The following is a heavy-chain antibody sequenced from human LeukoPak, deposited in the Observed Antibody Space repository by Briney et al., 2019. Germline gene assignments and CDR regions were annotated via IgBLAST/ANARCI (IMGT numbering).Heavy chain of an antibody. V-gene: IGHV3-48*03. CDR2: ISSSGSTI. CDR3: ARGLTGYSN. Sequence: SGGSLSLSCAASGFTFSSYEMNWVRQAPGKGLEWVSYISSSGSTIYYADSVKGRFTISRDNSKNTLYLQMNSLRAEDTAVYYCARGLTGYSNWGQGTLVTVSS. J-gene: IGHJ4*02. CDR1: GFTFSSYE. D-gene: IGHD3-9*01.